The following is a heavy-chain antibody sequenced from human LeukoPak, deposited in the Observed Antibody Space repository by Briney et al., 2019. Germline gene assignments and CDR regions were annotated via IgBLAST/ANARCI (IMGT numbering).Heavy chain of an antibody. J-gene: IGHJ6*03. Sequence: SVKVSCKASGGTFSSYAISWVRQAPGQGLEWMGGIIPIFGTANYAQKFQGRATITADESTSTAYMELSSLRSEDTAVYYCATSPYACSSTSCYLRPYYYYYMDVWGKGTTVTVSS. CDR2: IIPIFGTA. V-gene: IGHV1-69*13. CDR1: GGTFSSYA. CDR3: ATSPYACSSTSCYLRPYYYYYMDV. D-gene: IGHD2-2*01.